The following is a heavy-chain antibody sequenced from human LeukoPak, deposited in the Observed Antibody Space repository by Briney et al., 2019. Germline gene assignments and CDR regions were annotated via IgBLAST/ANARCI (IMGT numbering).Heavy chain of an antibody. V-gene: IGHV4-34*01. CDR1: GGSFSGYY. J-gene: IGHJ6*03. D-gene: IGHD1-14*01. CDR3: ARGGTRRYPRSKYMDV. Sequence: PSETPSHTCADHGGSFSGYYWSWIRPPPQKGLEWIGEINNSGSTHYNPTPKSRVTISVDTSKNQFSVKLSSANAADTAVYYCARGGTRRYPRSKYMDVWGKGTTVTVSS. CDR2: INNSGST.